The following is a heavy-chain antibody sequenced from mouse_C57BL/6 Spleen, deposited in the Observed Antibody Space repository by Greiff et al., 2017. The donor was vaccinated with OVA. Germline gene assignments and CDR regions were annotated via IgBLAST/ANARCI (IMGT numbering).Heavy chain of an antibody. CDR2: IRNKANGYTT. D-gene: IGHD1-1*01. V-gene: IGHV7-3*01. J-gene: IGHJ1*03. CDR3: ARWAGSSSYWYFDV. Sequence: EVKLQESGGGLVQPGGSLSLSCAASGFTFTDYYMSWVRQPPGKALEWLGFIRNKANGYTTEYSASVKGRFTISRDNSQSILYLQMNALRAEDSATYYGARWAGSSSYWYFDVWGTGTTVTVSS. CDR1: GFTFTDYY.